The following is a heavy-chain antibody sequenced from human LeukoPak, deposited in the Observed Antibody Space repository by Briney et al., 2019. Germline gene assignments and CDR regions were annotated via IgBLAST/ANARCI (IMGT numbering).Heavy chain of an antibody. CDR1: GGTFSSYA. D-gene: IGHD3-9*01. V-gene: IGHV1-69*04. CDR3: ARDSGYDILTGYPPGWAFDI. Sequence: GSSVKVSCKASGGTFSSYAISWVRQAPGQGLEWMGRIIPILGIANYAQKLQGRVTMTTDTSTSTAYMELRSLRSDDTAVYYCARDSGYDILTGYPPGWAFDIWGQGTMVTVSS. CDR2: IIPILGIA. J-gene: IGHJ3*02.